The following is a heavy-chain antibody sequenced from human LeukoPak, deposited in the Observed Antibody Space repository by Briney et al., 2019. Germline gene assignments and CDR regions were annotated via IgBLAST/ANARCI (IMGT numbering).Heavy chain of an antibody. Sequence: GGSLRLSCAASGFTFSSYWMHWVRHAPGKGLVWVSRINSDGSSTSYADSVKGRFTISRDNAKNTLYLQMNSLRAEDTAVYYCARDRGTSGYSLPDAFDIWGQGTMVTVSS. CDR2: INSDGSST. V-gene: IGHV3-74*01. D-gene: IGHD3-22*01. J-gene: IGHJ3*02. CDR1: GFTFSSYW. CDR3: ARDRGTSGYSLPDAFDI.